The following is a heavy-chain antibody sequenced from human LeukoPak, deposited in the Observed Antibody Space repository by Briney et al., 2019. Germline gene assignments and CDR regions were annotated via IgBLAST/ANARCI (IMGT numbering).Heavy chain of an antibody. V-gene: IGHV3-30*19. CDR3: ARDVGPQYYYYGMDV. CDR1: GFTFSSYG. J-gene: IGHJ6*02. CDR2: ISFDGSNK. Sequence: GGSLRLSCAASGFTFSSYGMHWVRQAPGKGLEWVAVISFDGSNKYHADSVKGRFTISRDNSKNTLYLQMNSLRTDDTAVYYCARDVGPQYYYYGMDVWGQGTTVTVSS. D-gene: IGHD3-10*01.